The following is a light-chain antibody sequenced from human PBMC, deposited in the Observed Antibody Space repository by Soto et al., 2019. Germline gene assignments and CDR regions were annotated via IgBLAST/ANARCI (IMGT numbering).Light chain of an antibody. J-gene: IGLJ2*01. CDR2: EVS. CDR3: SSYAGSNNFGVV. CDR1: SSDVGGYNY. Sequence: QSVLTQPPSASGSPGQSVTISCTGTSSDVGGYNYVSWYQQHPGKAPKLMIYEVSKRPSGVPDRFSGSKSGNTASLTVSGLQAEDEADYYCSSYAGSNNFGVVXGGGTKLTVL. V-gene: IGLV2-8*01.